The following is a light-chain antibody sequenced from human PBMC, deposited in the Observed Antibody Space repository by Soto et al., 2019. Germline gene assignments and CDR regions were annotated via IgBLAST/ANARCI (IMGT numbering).Light chain of an antibody. J-gene: IGKJ4*01. Sequence: EIVLTQSPGTLSLSPGERATLSCRASQSVSSSYLAWYQQKPGQAPRLLIYGASSRATGIPDRFSGSGSGTDFTLTISRLEPEDFAVYYCRQYGSSPLTSGGGTKVDI. CDR2: GAS. CDR3: RQYGSSPLT. CDR1: QSVSSSY. V-gene: IGKV3-20*01.